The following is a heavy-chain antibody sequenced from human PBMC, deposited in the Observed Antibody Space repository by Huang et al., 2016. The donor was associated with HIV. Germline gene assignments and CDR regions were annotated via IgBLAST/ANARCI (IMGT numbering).Heavy chain of an antibody. V-gene: IGHV1-46*01. Sequence: QVQLVQSGAEVKKPGASVKVSCKTSGYTFTSYYLHWVRQAPGQGLAWMGIIDPRGGTTTYAQKVQGRVTMTWDTSTSTVFMELTSLTYEDTAVYYCARAVSSERDFDYWGQGTLVTVSS. CDR3: ARAVSSERDFDY. J-gene: IGHJ4*02. D-gene: IGHD3-16*02. CDR2: IDPRGGTT. CDR1: GYTFTSYY.